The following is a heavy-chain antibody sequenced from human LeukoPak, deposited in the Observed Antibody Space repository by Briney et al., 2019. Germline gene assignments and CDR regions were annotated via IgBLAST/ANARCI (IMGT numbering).Heavy chain of an antibody. J-gene: IGHJ4*02. CDR3: ARCYDTRGYYGLDY. D-gene: IGHD3-22*01. Sequence: GGSLRLSCAASGFTFSSHEMNWVRQAPGKGLEWVSYIGGSGSSISYADSVKGRFIISRDNAKNSLHLQMNSLRAEDTAVYYCARCYDTRGYYGLDYWGQGTRVTVSS. V-gene: IGHV3-48*03. CDR1: GFTFSSHE. CDR2: IGGSGSSI.